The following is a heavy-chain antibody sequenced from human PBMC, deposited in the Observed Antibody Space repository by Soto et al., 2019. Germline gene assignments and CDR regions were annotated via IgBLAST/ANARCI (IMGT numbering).Heavy chain of an antibody. Sequence: LRLCCAASGFTLSTYAMSWVRQAPGKGLEWVSAISAGGGSTYYADSVKRRFTISRDNSINTLYLEMNSLRTEDTAVYYCAHPRGYGVFDAYDIWGQGAMVTVSS. CDR3: AHPRGYGVFDAYDI. J-gene: IGHJ3*02. CDR2: ISAGGGST. V-gene: IGHV3-23*01. CDR1: GFTLSTYA. D-gene: IGHD4-17*01.